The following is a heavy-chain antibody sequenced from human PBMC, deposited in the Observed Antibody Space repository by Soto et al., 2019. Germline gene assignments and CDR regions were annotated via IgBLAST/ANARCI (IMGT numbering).Heavy chain of an antibody. J-gene: IGHJ6*02. Sequence: ASVKVSCKASGYTFTNNYVVWVRQAPGQGLEWMGIINPSGGNTIYAQKFQGRVTITADESTSTAYMELSSLRSEDTAVYYCASDSSGYYLFGMDVWGQGTTVTVSS. CDR2: INPSGGNT. D-gene: IGHD3-22*01. CDR3: ASDSSGYYLFGMDV. CDR1: GYTFTNNY. V-gene: IGHV1-46*01.